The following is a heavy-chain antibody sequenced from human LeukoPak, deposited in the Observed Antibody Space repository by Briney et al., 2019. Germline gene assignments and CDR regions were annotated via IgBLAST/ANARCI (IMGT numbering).Heavy chain of an antibody. Sequence: SETLSLTCAVSGGSIGSGGYSWSWIRQPRGKGLEWIGYICYSGSTYYNPSLKSRVAISVDTSRNQFSLRLSSVTAADTAVYYCARALYSDYLYFDYWGQGTLVTVSS. CDR3: ARALYSDYLYFDY. CDR2: ICYSGST. CDR1: GGSIGSGGYS. J-gene: IGHJ4*02. V-gene: IGHV4-30-4*07. D-gene: IGHD4-11*01.